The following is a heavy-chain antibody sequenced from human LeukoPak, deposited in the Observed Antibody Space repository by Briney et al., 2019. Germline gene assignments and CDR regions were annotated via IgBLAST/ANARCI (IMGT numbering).Heavy chain of an antibody. CDR2: IYPGDSGP. CDR3: GMSGDRVPLQDDVFDV. CDR1: GYSFTSYC. Sequence: HGESMKISCKVSGYSFTSYCIGWVRQMPGKGLEWMGNIYPGDSGPTYSPSFQGQVTISVDKSINTAYLQWSSLQASDTAMYYCGMSGDRVPLQDDVFDVWGQGTMVTVST. V-gene: IGHV5-51*01. D-gene: IGHD1-26*01. J-gene: IGHJ3*01.